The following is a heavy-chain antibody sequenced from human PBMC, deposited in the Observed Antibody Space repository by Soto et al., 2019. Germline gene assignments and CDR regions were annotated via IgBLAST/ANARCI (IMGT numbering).Heavy chain of an antibody. V-gene: IGHV3-30*18. Sequence: GGSLRLSCAASGFTFRSYGRHWVRQAPGKGLEWVAVISYDGSNKYYADSVKGRFTSSRDNSKNTRYLQTNSLRAADTAVYQCAKDSRRACYYHGMDVWGQGTTVTV. CDR1: GFTFRSYG. CDR2: ISYDGSNK. CDR3: AKDSRRACYYHGMDV. J-gene: IGHJ6*02. D-gene: IGHD1-1*01.